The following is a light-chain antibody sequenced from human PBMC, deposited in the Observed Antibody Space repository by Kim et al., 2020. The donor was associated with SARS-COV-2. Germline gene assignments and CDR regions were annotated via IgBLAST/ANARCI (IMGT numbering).Light chain of an antibody. CDR3: CSCAGISTVL. CDR2: EVT. V-gene: IGLV2-23*02. J-gene: IGLJ2*01. Sequence: QSINISCTVARDDGGSCNFVSWYQQHPDKAPKLMIYEVTKRPSGVSTRFSGSKSGNTASLTISGLQASDEADYYCCSCAGISTVLFGGGTQLTVL. CDR1: RDDGGSCNF.